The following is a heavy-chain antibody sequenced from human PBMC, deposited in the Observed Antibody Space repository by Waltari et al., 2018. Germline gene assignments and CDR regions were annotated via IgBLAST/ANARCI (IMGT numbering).Heavy chain of an antibody. Sequence: EVQLVESGGGLVKPGGSLRLSCAASGFSFSSDGMNWVRQAPGKGLEWVSSITAGSSYIDSADPVKGRFTISRDNAENSLYLQMTGLRAEDTAIYYCARTSSPTMFGVVLDYWGQGALVTVSS. V-gene: IGHV3-21*01. CDR3: ARTSSPTMFGVVLDY. CDR2: ITAGSSYI. J-gene: IGHJ4*02. CDR1: GFSFSSDG. D-gene: IGHD3-3*01.